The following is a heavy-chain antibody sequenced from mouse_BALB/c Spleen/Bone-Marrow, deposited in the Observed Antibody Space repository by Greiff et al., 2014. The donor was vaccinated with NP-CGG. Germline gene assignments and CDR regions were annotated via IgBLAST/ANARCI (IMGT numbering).Heavy chain of an antibody. CDR1: GFNIKDTY. Sequence: EVKLEESGAGLVKPGASVKLSCTASGFNIKDTYMHWVKQRPEQGLEWIGRIDPANGNTKYDPKFQGKATITADTSSNTAYLQLSSLTSEDTAVYYCASYVYGYYFDYWGQGTTLTVSS. J-gene: IGHJ2*01. V-gene: IGHV14-3*02. D-gene: IGHD2-2*01. CDR2: IDPANGNT. CDR3: ASYVYGYYFDY.